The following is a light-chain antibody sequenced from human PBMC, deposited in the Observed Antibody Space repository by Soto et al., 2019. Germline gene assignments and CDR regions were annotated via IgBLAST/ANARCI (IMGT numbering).Light chain of an antibody. V-gene: IGLV2-23*01. CDR1: SSIVGGFNV. J-gene: IGLJ1*01. CDR3: CSYVGATTYV. CDR2: EGI. Sequence: QSALTQPASVSGSPGQSITISCTGTSSIVGGFNVVSWYQQHPGKAPKVIIYEGIKRPSGVSNRFSGSNSGSTASLTISGLQAEDEAGYYCCSYVGATTYVFGTGTKVTVL.